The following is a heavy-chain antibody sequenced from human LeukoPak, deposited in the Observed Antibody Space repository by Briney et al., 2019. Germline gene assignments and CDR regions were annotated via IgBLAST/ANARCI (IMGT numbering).Heavy chain of an antibody. J-gene: IGHJ4*02. CDR1: GGSISSYY. CDR3: ARSIGVVTNVDY. CDR2: IYYSGST. V-gene: IGHV4-59*01. D-gene: IGHD3-3*01. Sequence: SETLSLTCTVSGGSISSYYWSWIRQPPGKGLEWIGYIYYSGSTNYNPSLKSRVTISVDTSKNQFSLKLSSVTAADTAVYYCARSIGVVTNVDYWGQGTLLTVSS.